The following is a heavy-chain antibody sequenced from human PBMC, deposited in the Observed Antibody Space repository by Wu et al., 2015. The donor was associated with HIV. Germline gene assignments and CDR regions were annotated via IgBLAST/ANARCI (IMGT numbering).Heavy chain of an antibody. CDR3: ARGAVADV. J-gene: IGHJ6*04. D-gene: IGHD4-23*01. CDR1: GYSFINYG. CDR2: VSPYNGNT. V-gene: IGHV1-18*01. Sequence: QVQLMQSGGEVKRPGASVKVSCKASGYSFINYGIIWVRQAPGQGPEWMGWVSPYNGNTRYGQKFQGRVTMTTETSSTTAYMELRSLRSDDTAVYYCARGAVADVWGKRATVIVSS.